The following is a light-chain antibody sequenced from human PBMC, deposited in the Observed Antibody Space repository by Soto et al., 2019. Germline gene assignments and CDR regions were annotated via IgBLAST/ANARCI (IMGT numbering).Light chain of an antibody. CDR3: QQYGSSPGT. J-gene: IGKJ1*01. V-gene: IGKV3-20*01. Sequence: EIVMTQSPATLSVSPVERATLSCRPSQSVTSNLAWYQQKPGQAPRLLMFGASIRDTGIPDRFIGSGSGTDFTLTISRLEPEDFAVFYCQQYGSSPGTFGQGTKVDIK. CDR1: QSVTSN. CDR2: GAS.